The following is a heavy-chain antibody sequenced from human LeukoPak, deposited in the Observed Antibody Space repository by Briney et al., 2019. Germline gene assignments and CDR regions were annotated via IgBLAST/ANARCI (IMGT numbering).Heavy chain of an antibody. CDR2: ISGSGGST. CDR1: GFTFSSYA. D-gene: IGHD2-2*01. Sequence: GGSLRLSCAASGFTFSSYAMSWVRQAPGKGLEWVSAISGSGGSTYYADSVKGRFIISRDNAKNSLYLQMNSLRAEDTAVYYCARGHTNRYCSSTSCYWTDYYMDVWGKGTTVTVSS. J-gene: IGHJ6*03. V-gene: IGHV3-23*01. CDR3: ARGHTNRYCSSTSCYWTDYYMDV.